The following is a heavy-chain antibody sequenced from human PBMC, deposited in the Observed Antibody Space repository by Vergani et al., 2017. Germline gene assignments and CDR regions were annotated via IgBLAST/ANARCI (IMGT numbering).Heavy chain of an antibody. V-gene: IGHV5-10-1*01. CDR2: IDPSDSYT. CDR1: GYSFTSYW. Sequence: EVQLVQSGAEVKKPGESLKISCKGSGYSFTSYWIGWVRQMPGKGLEWMGRIDPSDSYTNYSPSFQGHVTISADKSISTAYLQWSSLKASDTAMYYCATRLAEDIGFDYWGQGTLVTVSS. D-gene: IGHD5-12*01. CDR3: ATRLAEDIGFDY. J-gene: IGHJ4*02.